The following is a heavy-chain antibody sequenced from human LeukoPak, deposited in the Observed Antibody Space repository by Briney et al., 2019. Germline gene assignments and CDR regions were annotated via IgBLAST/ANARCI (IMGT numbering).Heavy chain of an antibody. Sequence: PGGSLRLSCAASGFTFSTYGMHWVRQAPGKGLEWVAFTQFDGGNKYYADSVKGRFTISRDNSKKTLYLQMNRLRVEDTALNYCAKATRYDRSQFDSWGQGTLVTVSS. CDR1: GFTFSTYG. J-gene: IGHJ4*02. D-gene: IGHD3-22*01. CDR3: AKATRYDRSQFDS. V-gene: IGHV3-30*02. CDR2: TQFDGGNK.